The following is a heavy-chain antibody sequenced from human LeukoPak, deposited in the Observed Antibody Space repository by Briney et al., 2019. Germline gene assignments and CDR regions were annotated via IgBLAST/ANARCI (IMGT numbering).Heavy chain of an antibody. D-gene: IGHD6-19*01. CDR3: ARSAQCYYYYYMDV. CDR1: GFSLSTSGMC. V-gene: IGHV2-70*11. Sequence: SGPTLVNPTQTLTLTCTFSGFSLSTSGMCVSWIRQPPGKALEWLARIDWDDDKYYSTSLKTRLTISKDTSKNQVVLTMTNMDPVDTATYYCARSAQCYYYYYMDVWGKGTTVTVPS. CDR2: IDWDDDK. J-gene: IGHJ6*03.